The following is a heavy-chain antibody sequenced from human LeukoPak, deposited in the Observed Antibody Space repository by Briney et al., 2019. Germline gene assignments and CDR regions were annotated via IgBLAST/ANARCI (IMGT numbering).Heavy chain of an antibody. CDR1: GYTFTSYY. Sequence: ASVKVSCKASGYTFTSYYMHWVRQAPGQGLEWMGIINPSGGSTSYAQKFQGRVTMTRDMSTSTVYMELSSLRSEDTAVYYCATDESREDSPIGWFDPWGQGTLVTVSS. D-gene: IGHD2-15*01. J-gene: IGHJ5*02. CDR3: ATDESREDSPIGWFDP. V-gene: IGHV1-46*01. CDR2: INPSGGST.